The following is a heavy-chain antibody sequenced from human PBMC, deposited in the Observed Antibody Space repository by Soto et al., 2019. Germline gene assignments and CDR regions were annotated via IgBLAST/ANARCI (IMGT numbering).Heavy chain of an antibody. CDR3: ARGGAFIACDLVWFEP. Sequence: ETLSLTCAVYGGSVSGYYWSWIRQSPGKGLEWIGTINHRRTINYNPSLRSRVTMSIDASMKYVSLNLNSVTAAHTAVYFCARGGAFIACDLVWFEPCRQGTQVT. CDR2: INHRRTI. J-gene: IGHJ5*02. D-gene: IGHD6-13*01. V-gene: IGHV4-34*01. CDR1: GGSVSGYY.